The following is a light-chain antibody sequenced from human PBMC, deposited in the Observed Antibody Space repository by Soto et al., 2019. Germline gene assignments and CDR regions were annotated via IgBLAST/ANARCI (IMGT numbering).Light chain of an antibody. V-gene: IGKV3-20*01. CDR1: QSVSSSY. CDR3: YQYASSPRYT. J-gene: IGKJ2*01. Sequence: EGVLTQSPGTLSFSPGERATLSCRASQSVSSSYLAWYQQKLGQAPRLRIYGASSRATAIPDSFSGSGSGTDFPLTISSLEPEDFAAYYCYQYASSPRYTFGQGTKLEI. CDR2: GAS.